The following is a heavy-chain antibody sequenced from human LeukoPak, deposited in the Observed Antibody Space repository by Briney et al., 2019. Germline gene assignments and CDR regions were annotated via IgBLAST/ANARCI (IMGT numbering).Heavy chain of an antibody. CDR1: GGSISSYY. CDR2: IYYSGST. V-gene: IGHV4-59*12. Sequence: SETLSLTCTVSGGSISSYYWSWIRQPPGKGLEWIGSIYYSGSTYYNPSLKSRVTISVDTSKNQFSLKLSSVTAADTAAHSCASGGKTYSSGWGLYYFDYWGQGTLVTVSS. D-gene: IGHD6-19*01. CDR3: ASGGKTYSSGWGLYYFDY. J-gene: IGHJ4*02.